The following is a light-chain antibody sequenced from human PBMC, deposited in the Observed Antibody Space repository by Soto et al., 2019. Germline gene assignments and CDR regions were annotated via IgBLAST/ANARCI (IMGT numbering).Light chain of an antibody. CDR3: QKYNDWPQWT. CDR1: HSISNK. V-gene: IGKV3-15*01. J-gene: IGKJ1*01. CDR2: GAS. Sequence: DIVLSHSPATLSVSPVATATLSCSAIHSISNKLAWYQQKPGQAHRLLIYGASNRATGIPARFSGSGSGTEFTLTISRLKSEDFAVYYCQKYNDWPQWTFGKGKKVDIK.